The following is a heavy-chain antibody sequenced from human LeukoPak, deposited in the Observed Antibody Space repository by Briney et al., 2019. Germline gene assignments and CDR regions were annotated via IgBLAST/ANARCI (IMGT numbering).Heavy chain of an antibody. CDR3: ARDHGPAAAGFDY. CDR2: IYHSRST. J-gene: IGHJ4*02. V-gene: IGHV4-38-2*02. D-gene: IGHD6-13*01. CDR1: GYSISSGYY. Sequence: SETLSLTCTVSGYSISSGYYWGWIRQPPGKGLEWIGSIYHSRSTYYNPSLKSRVTISVDTSKNQFSLKLSSVTAADTAVYYCARDHGPAAAGFDYWGQGTLVTVSS.